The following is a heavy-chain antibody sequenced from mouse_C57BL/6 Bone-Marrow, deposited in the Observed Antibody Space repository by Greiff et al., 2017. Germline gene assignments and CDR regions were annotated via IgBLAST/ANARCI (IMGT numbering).Heavy chain of an antibody. V-gene: IGHV5-17*01. CDR3: FKGWLTLRRYAMDY. D-gene: IGHD3-2*02. CDR1: GFTFSDYG. Sequence: EVKLMESGGGLVKPGGSLKLSCAASGFTFSDYGMHWVRQAPEKGLEWVAYISSGSGTIYYADTVKGRFTISRDNAKNTLFLQMTSLRSEDTAMYYCFKGWLTLRRYAMDYWGQGTSVTVSS. J-gene: IGHJ4*01. CDR2: ISSGSGTI.